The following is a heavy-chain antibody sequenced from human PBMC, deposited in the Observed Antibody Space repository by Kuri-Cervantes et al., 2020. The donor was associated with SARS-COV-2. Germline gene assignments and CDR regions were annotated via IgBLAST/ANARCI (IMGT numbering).Heavy chain of an antibody. CDR1: EYTLTELS. J-gene: IGHJ4*02. CDR2: FDPEDGET. V-gene: IGHV1-24*01. CDR3: ATGFSRITMVRGTHFDY. Sequence: ASVKVSCKVSEYTLTELSMHWVRQAPGKGLEWMGGFDPEDGETIYAQKFQGRVTMTEDTSTDTAYMELSSLRSEDTAVYYCATGFSRITMVRGTHFDYWGQGTLITFSS. D-gene: IGHD3-10*01.